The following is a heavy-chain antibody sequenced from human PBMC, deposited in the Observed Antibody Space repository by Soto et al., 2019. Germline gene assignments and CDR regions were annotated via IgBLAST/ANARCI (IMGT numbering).Heavy chain of an antibody. CDR1: GGSISSGGYY. Sequence: QVQLQESGPGLVKPSQTLSLTCTVSGGSISSGGYYWSWIRQHPGKGLEWIGYIYYSGSTYYNPSLQSRVTISVDTSKNQFSLKLSSVTAADTAVYYCARDLTPSLWFGDQNAFDIWGQGTMVTVSS. V-gene: IGHV4-31*03. J-gene: IGHJ3*02. CDR2: IYYSGST. CDR3: ARDLTPSLWFGDQNAFDI. D-gene: IGHD3-10*01.